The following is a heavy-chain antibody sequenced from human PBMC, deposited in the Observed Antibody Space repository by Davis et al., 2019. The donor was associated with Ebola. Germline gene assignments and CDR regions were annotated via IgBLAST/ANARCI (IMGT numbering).Heavy chain of an antibody. D-gene: IGHD4-17*01. Sequence: GGSLRLSCAASGFTVSSNYMSWVRQAPGKGLEWVSAISGSGGSTYYADSVKGRFTISRDNSKNTLYLQMNSLRAEDTAVYYCAKAAYGDYGFDYWGQGTLVTVSS. CDR2: ISGSGGST. J-gene: IGHJ4*02. V-gene: IGHV3-23*01. CDR1: GFTVSSNY. CDR3: AKAAYGDYGFDY.